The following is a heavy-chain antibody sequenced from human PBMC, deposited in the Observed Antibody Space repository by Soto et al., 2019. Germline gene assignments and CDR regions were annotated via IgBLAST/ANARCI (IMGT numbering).Heavy chain of an antibody. CDR3: ARARGITSSDYGDYA. Sequence: SVKVSCKASGGTFSSYTISWVRQAPGQGLEWMGRIIPILGIANYAQKFQGRVTITADKSTSTAYMELSSLRSEDTAVYYCARARGITSSDYGDYAWRQGTLVTVSS. D-gene: IGHD4-17*01. CDR1: GGTFSSYT. J-gene: IGHJ5*02. V-gene: IGHV1-69*02. CDR2: IIPILGIA.